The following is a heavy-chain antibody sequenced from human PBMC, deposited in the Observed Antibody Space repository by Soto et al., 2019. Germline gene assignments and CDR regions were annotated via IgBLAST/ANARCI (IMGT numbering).Heavy chain of an antibody. D-gene: IGHD5-12*01. J-gene: IGHJ6*02. Sequence: QVQLVESGGGVVQPGRSPRLSCAASGFTFSSYAMHWVRQAPGKGLEWVAVISYDGSNKYYADSVKGRFTISRDNSKNTLYLQMNSLRAEDTAVYYCARSGDIVATMDYYYYGMDVWGQGTTVTVSS. V-gene: IGHV3-30-3*01. CDR3: ARSGDIVATMDYYYYGMDV. CDR1: GFTFSSYA. CDR2: ISYDGSNK.